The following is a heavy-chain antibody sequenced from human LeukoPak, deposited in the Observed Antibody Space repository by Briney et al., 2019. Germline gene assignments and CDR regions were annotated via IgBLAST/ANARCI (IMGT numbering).Heavy chain of an antibody. J-gene: IGHJ4*02. CDR3: ARVPEYCGGDCYLDY. V-gene: IGHV3-30-3*01. CDR2: ISYDGSNK. Sequence: GGSLRLSCAASGFTFSSYWMSWVRQAPGKGLEWVAVISYDGSNKYYADSVKGRFTISRDNSKNTLYLQMNSLRAEDTAVYYCARVPEYCGGDCYLDYWGQGTLVTVSS. CDR1: GFTFSSYW. D-gene: IGHD2-21*02.